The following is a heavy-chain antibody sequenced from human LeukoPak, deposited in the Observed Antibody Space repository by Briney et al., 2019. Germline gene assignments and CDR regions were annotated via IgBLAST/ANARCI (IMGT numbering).Heavy chain of an antibody. Sequence: SETLSLTCTVSGGSINSNSYNWGWLRQPPGKGLEGIGTIYYTGSTYYNPSLRSRVTISVDTSKNQFSLKLSSVTAADTAVYYCARGVGKWLLLYNWFDPWGQGTLVTVSS. V-gene: IGHV4-39*07. CDR3: ARGVGKWLLLYNWFDP. D-gene: IGHD3-22*01. CDR2: IYYTGST. J-gene: IGHJ5*02. CDR1: GGSINSNSYN.